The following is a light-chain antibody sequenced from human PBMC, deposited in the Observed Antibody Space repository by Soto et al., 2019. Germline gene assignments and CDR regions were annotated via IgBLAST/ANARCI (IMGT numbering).Light chain of an antibody. V-gene: IGKV3-15*01. CDR3: QQYQNWPPIT. CDR2: GAS. J-gene: IGKJ5*01. Sequence: ETVMTQSPATLSVSPGESATLSCRASQSVGSKLAWHQYKPGQAPKLLIYGASSRVTGIPARFSGSGSGTEFTLIISSLQSEDFAVYYCQQYQNWPPITFGQGTRLEIK. CDR1: QSVGSK.